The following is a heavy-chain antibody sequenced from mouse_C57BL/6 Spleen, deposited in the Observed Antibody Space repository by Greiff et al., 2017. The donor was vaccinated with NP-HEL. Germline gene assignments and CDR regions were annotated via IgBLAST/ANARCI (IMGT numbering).Heavy chain of an antibody. D-gene: IGHD2-5*01. CDR1: GFTFSDYG. J-gene: IGHJ2*01. V-gene: IGHV5-15*01. CDR2: ISNLAYSI. Sequence: EVQLVESGGGLVQPGGSLKLSCAASGFTFSDYGMAWVRQAPRKGPEWVAFISNLAYSIYYADTVTGRFTISRENAKNTLYLEMSSLRSEDTAMYYCARRGSNGYYFDYWGQGTTLTVSS. CDR3: ARRGSNGYYFDY.